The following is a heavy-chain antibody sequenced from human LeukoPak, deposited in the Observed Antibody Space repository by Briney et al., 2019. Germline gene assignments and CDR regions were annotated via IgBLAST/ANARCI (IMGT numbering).Heavy chain of an antibody. D-gene: IGHD2-2*01. CDR1: GYTFTSYG. Sequence: GASVKVSCKASGYTFTSYGISWVRQAPGQGLEWMGWISAYNGNTNYAQKLQGRVTMTTDTSTSTACMELRSLRSDDTAVYYCARDTRVVPAAMHGYWGQGTLVTVSS. CDR3: ARDTRVVPAAMHGY. CDR2: ISAYNGNT. V-gene: IGHV1-18*01. J-gene: IGHJ4*02.